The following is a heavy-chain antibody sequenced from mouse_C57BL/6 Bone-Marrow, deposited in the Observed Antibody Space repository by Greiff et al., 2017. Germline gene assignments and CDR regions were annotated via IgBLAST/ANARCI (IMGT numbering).Heavy chain of an antibody. CDR1: GFTFSDAW. CDR3: TAVYYDYDGPLDY. D-gene: IGHD2-4*01. CDR2: IRNKANNHAT. V-gene: IGHV6-6*01. Sequence: DVQLVESGGGLVQPGGSMKLSCAASGFTFSDAWMDWVRQSPEKGLEWVAEIRNKANNHATYYAESVKGRFTISRDDSKSSVYLQMNSLRAEDTGIYYCTAVYYDYDGPLDYWGQGTTLTVSS. J-gene: IGHJ2*01.